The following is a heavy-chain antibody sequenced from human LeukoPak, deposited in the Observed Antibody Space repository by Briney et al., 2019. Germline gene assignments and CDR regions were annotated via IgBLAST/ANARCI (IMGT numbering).Heavy chain of an antibody. Sequence: SETLSLTCTVSGGSLSSYYWSWIRQPPGKGLEWIGYIYYSGSTNYNPSLKSRVTISVDTSKKQFSLKLRSVTAADTAVYYCARVSGYDWESFYDYWGQGTPVTVSS. V-gene: IGHV4-59*01. CDR1: GGSLSSYY. D-gene: IGHD5-12*01. J-gene: IGHJ4*02. CDR2: IYYSGST. CDR3: ARVSGYDWESFYDY.